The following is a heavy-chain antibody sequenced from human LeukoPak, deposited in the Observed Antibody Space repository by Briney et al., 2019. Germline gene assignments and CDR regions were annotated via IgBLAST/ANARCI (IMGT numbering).Heavy chain of an antibody. V-gene: IGHV4-61*01. D-gene: IGHD4-23*01. CDR1: GTSVSSGSHY. CDR3: ARAVAAVSLDY. J-gene: IGHJ4*02. CDR2: FCRSGST. Sequence: PSETLSLTCTVSGTSVSSGSHYWSWIRQPPGKGLEWIGYFCRSGSTNYNPSLKSRVTISVDTSKNQFSLKVSSVTAADTAVYYCARAVAAVSLDYWGQGTLVTVSS.